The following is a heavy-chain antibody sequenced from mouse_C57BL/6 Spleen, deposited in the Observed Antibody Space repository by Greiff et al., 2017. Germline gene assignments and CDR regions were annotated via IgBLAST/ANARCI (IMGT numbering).Heavy chain of an antibody. Sequence: QVQLQQPGAELVRPGSSVKLSCKASGYTFTSYWMHWVKQRPIQGLEWIGNIDPSDSVTHYNQKFKDKATLTVDKSSSTAYMQLSSLTSEDSAVYYCARGDLLLTLYFDYWGQGTTLTVSS. D-gene: IGHD1-1*01. J-gene: IGHJ2*01. CDR1: GYTFTSYW. CDR2: IDPSDSVT. V-gene: IGHV1-52*01. CDR3: ARGDLLLTLYFDY.